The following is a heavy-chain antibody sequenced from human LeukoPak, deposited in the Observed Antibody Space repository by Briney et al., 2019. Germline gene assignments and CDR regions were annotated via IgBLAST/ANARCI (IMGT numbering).Heavy chain of an antibody. J-gene: IGHJ4*02. CDR1: GGSISSGGYY. D-gene: IGHD5-18*01. Sequence: SETLSLTCTVSGGSISSGGYYWSWIRQHPGTGLEWIGYIYYSGSTYYNPSLRSRVTISVDTSKNQFSLKLSSVTAADTAVYYCARVGGYSYGADFWGQGTLVTVSS. V-gene: IGHV4-31*03. CDR2: IYYSGST. CDR3: ARVGGYSYGADF.